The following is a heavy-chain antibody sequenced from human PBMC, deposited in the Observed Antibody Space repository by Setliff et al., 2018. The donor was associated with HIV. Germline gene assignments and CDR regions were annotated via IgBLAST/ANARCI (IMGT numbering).Heavy chain of an antibody. Sequence: PSETLSLTCTVSGGSISSDYYFWGWIRQPPGKGLEWIGTIYYSGSTNYNPSLKSRVTISVDTSKNQFSLKLSSVTAADTAVYYCARGRRSTSSYYYYYYMDVWGKGTTVTVSS. D-gene: IGHD2-2*01. CDR3: ARGRRSTSSYYYYYYMDV. J-gene: IGHJ6*03. V-gene: IGHV4-39*07. CDR1: GGSISSDYYF. CDR2: IYYSGST.